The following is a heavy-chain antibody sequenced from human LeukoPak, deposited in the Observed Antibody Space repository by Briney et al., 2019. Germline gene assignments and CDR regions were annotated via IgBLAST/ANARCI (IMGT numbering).Heavy chain of an antibody. Sequence: GGSLRLSCVTSGFTFSSYSMNWVRQAPGMGLEWVASINSVDSQTYYADSVKGRFIISRDNAKNTLYLQMNSLRAEDTAVYYCAKGLLLSYDYSNAFDYWGQGTLVTVSS. D-gene: IGHD4-11*01. CDR2: INSVDSQT. V-gene: IGHV3-21*01. CDR3: AKGLLLSYDYSNAFDY. J-gene: IGHJ4*02. CDR1: GFTFSSYS.